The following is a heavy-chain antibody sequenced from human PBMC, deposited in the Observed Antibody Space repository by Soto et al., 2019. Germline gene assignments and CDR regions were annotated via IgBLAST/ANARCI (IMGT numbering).Heavy chain of an antibody. D-gene: IGHD6-13*01. V-gene: IGHV3-9*01. J-gene: IGHJ1*01. Sequence: PVGSLRLSGAASGFTFDDYAMHWVRQVPGKGLEWVSGINWNSGSIGYGDSVKGRFAISRDNAKNSLHLQMNSLSAEDTAFYYCVKDESINWYSGHFRHWGQGTLVTVSS. CDR1: GFTFDDYA. CDR2: INWNSGSI. CDR3: VKDESINWYSGHFRH.